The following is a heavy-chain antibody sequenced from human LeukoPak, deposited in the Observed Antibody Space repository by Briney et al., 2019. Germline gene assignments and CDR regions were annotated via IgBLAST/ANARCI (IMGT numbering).Heavy chain of an antibody. CDR1: GYTFTSYD. CDR3: ARGPPNWGYDY. V-gene: IGHV1-8*01. D-gene: IGHD7-27*01. CDR2: MSPNSDDT. J-gene: IGHJ4*02. Sequence: ASVKVSCKASGYTFTSYDFNWVRQATGQRPEWMGWMSPNSDDTGYAQKFQGRVTMTRNTSISTAYMELSSLRSDDTAVYYCARGPPNWGYDYWGPGTLVTASS.